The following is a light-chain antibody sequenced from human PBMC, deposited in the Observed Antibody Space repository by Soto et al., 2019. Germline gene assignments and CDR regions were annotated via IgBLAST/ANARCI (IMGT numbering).Light chain of an antibody. CDR2: GAS. Sequence: EIVMTQSPATLSVSPGESATLSCRASQSVSSSYLAWYQQKPGQAPRLLIYGASSRATGIPDRFSGSGSGTDFTLTISRLEPEDFAVYYCQQRSNWPPSITFGQGTRLEIK. CDR1: QSVSSSY. CDR3: QQRSNWPPSIT. V-gene: IGKV3D-20*02. J-gene: IGKJ5*01.